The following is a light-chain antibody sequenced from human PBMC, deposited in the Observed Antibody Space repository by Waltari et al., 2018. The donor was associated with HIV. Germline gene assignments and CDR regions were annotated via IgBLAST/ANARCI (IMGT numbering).Light chain of an antibody. CDR2: GVT. J-gene: IGLJ3*02. CDR3: SSYSTSGFLL. Sequence: QSALTQPASLSGSPGQSVTITCSGLPSDIASTIHVSWYQQHPGNVPKLVIFGVTNRASEISDRFSGSRSGDTASLIISGLQSEDEAHYYCSSYSTSGFLLFGGGTKLTVL. V-gene: IGLV2-14*01. CDR1: PSDIASTIH.